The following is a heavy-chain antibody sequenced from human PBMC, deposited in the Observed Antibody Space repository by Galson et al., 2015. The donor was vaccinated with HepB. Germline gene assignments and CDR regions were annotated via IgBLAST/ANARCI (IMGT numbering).Heavy chain of an antibody. CDR3: ARMAYYYDSSGHVYFDY. D-gene: IGHD3-22*01. CDR1: GFTFSSSA. CDR2: ISSSSSTI. J-gene: IGHJ4*02. V-gene: IGHV3-48*01. Sequence: SLRLSCAASGFTFSSSAMNWVRQAPGKGLEWVSYISSSSSTIYYADSVKGRFTISRDNAKNSLYLQMNSLRAEDTAVYYCARMAYYYDSSGHVYFDYWGQGTLVTVSS.